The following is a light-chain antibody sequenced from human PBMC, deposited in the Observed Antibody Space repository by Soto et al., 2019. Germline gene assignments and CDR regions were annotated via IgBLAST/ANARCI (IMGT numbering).Light chain of an antibody. Sequence: QSALTQPASVSGSPGQSITISCTGTSSDVGRYNYVSWYQQYPGKAPKLMIYDVSNRPSGVSNRFSGSKSGNTASLTISGLQAEDEADYYCSSSTSSSTDVVFGGGTKLTVL. V-gene: IGLV2-14*01. CDR1: SSDVGRYNY. CDR3: SSSTSSSTDVV. CDR2: DVS. J-gene: IGLJ2*01.